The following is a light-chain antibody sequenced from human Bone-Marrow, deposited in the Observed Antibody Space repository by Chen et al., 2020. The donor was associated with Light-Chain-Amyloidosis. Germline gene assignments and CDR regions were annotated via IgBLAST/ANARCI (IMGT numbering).Light chain of an antibody. J-gene: IGKJ4*01. CDR1: QTISSNY. Sequence: EIVLTQSPGTLSLSPGEGSNLSCRASQTISSNYLTWYQQKFGQAPRLLSYGSSSRATGIPDRFTVRGSGTDFTLTINRLGPEDFAMYYCQQYGTSPLTFGGGTKVEIK. CDR2: GSS. V-gene: IGKV3-20*01. CDR3: QQYGTSPLT.